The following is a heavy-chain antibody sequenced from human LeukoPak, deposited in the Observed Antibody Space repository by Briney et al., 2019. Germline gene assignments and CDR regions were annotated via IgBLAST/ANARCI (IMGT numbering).Heavy chain of an antibody. V-gene: IGHV3-23*01. Sequence: PGGSLRLSCAASGFTFSNYAMSWVRQAPGKGLEWVSVVTGSCVGTDYADSVKGRFTISRDNSKNTLYLQMNSLRAEDTAVYYCAKGLGSGSGYFDYWGQGTLVTVSS. CDR2: VTGSCVGT. D-gene: IGHD3-10*01. J-gene: IGHJ4*02. CDR3: AKGLGSGSGYFDY. CDR1: GFTFSNYA.